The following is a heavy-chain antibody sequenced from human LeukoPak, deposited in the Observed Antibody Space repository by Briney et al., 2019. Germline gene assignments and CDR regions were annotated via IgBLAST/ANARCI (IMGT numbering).Heavy chain of an antibody. J-gene: IGHJ3*02. CDR2: ISWNSGSI. V-gene: IGHV3-9*01. CDR3: AKDIAAAGNGAFDI. CDR1: GFTFDDYA. Sequence: GGSLRLSCAASGFTFDDYAMHWVRQAPGKGLEWVSGISWNSGSIGYADPVKGRFTISRDNAKNSLYLQMNSLRAEDTALYYCAKDIAAAGNGAFDIWGQGTMVTVSS. D-gene: IGHD6-13*01.